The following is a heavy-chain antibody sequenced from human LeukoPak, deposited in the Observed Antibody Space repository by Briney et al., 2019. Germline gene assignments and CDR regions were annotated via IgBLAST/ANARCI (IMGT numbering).Heavy chain of an antibody. J-gene: IGHJ4*02. Sequence: PGGSLRLSCAASGFTFSSYAMSWVRQAPGKGLEWVSAISGSGGSTYYADSVKGRFTISRDNSKNTLYLQMNSLRAEDTAVYYCAKDSTGLIEPSIDYWGQGTLVTVSS. CDR1: GFTFSSYA. D-gene: IGHD3-22*01. CDR2: ISGSGGST. CDR3: AKDSTGLIEPSIDY. V-gene: IGHV3-23*01.